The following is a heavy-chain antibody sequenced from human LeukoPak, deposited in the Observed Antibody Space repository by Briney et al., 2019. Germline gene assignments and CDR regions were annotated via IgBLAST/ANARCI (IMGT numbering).Heavy chain of an antibody. CDR2: IYYSGST. Sequence: PGGSLRLSCAASGFTFSSYAMSWIRQPPGKGLEWIGYIYYSGSTNYNPSLKSRVTISVDTSKNQFSLKLSSVTAADTAVYYCARDQWFGEDHYGMDVWGQGTTVTVSS. J-gene: IGHJ6*02. V-gene: IGHV4-59*01. CDR3: ARDQWFGEDHYGMDV. CDR1: GFTFSSYA. D-gene: IGHD3-10*01.